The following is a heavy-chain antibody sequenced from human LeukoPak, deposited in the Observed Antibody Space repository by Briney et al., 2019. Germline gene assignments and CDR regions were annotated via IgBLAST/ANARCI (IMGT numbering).Heavy chain of an antibody. CDR2: INPNSGDT. V-gene: IGHV1-2*02. CDR1: GYTFTGYY. D-gene: IGHD2-21*02. Sequence: ASVKVSCKASGYTFTGYYIHWVRQAPGQGLEWMGWINPNSGDTNYAQKFQGRVTMTRDTSISTAYMELSRLRSDDTAIYYCAWFVTTIPDAFDIWGQGTMVIVSS. CDR3: AWFVTTIPDAFDI. J-gene: IGHJ3*02.